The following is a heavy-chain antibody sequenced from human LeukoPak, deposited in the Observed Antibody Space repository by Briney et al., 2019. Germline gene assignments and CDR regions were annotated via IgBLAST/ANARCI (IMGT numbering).Heavy chain of an antibody. J-gene: IGHJ4*02. CDR2: ISWNSGSI. V-gene: IGHV3-9*01. Sequence: GGSLRLSCAASGFTFSSYAMSWVRQAPGKGLEWVSGISWNSGSIGYADSVKGRFTISRDNAKNSLYLQMNSLRAEDTALYYCAKDREYDILTGYPGFDYWGQGTLVTVSS. CDR1: GFTFSSYA. CDR3: AKDREYDILTGYPGFDY. D-gene: IGHD3-9*01.